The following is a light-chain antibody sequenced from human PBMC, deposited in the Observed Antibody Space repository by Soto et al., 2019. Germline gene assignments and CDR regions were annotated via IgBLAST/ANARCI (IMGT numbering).Light chain of an antibody. Sequence: EIVMTRSPATLSVSPGERATLSCRASQSVSSKLAWYQQKPGQGPRLLIYGASTRATGIPARFSGSGSGTEFTLSISSLQIEDFAVYYCQHYSIWRWTFGQGTMVEMK. V-gene: IGKV3-15*01. CDR1: QSVSSK. CDR2: GAS. CDR3: QHYSIWRWT. J-gene: IGKJ1*01.